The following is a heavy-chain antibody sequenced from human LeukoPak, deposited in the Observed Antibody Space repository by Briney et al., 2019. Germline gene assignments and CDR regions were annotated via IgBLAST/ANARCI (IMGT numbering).Heavy chain of an antibody. J-gene: IGHJ4*02. Sequence: GGSLRLSCAASGFIFSSYAMSWVRQAPGKGLEWVSAISGSGGSTYYADSVKGRFTISRDNSKNTLYLQMNSLRAEDTAVYYCARGWLAESTVVTPYNYWGQGTLVTVSS. CDR1: GFIFSSYA. D-gene: IGHD4-23*01. V-gene: IGHV3-23*01. CDR2: ISGSGGST. CDR3: ARGWLAESTVVTPYNY.